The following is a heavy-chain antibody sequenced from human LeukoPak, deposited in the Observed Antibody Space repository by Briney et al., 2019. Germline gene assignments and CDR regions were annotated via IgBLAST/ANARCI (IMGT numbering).Heavy chain of an antibody. Sequence: GGSLRLSCAASGFTFSSYAMHWVRQAPGKGLEWAAVISYDGSNKYYADSVKGRFTISRDNSKNTLYLQMNSLRAEDTAVYYCARDMYYYDSSGCFDIWGQGTMVTVSS. V-gene: IGHV3-30-3*01. D-gene: IGHD3-22*01. CDR1: GFTFSSYA. CDR2: ISYDGSNK. CDR3: ARDMYYYDSSGCFDI. J-gene: IGHJ3*02.